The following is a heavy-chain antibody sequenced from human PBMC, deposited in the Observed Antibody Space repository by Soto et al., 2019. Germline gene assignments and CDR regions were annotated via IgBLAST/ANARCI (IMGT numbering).Heavy chain of an antibody. D-gene: IGHD6-13*01. CDR1: GFAFSSYW. V-gene: IGHV3-7*03. J-gene: IGHJ6*02. CDR3: ARDDSSSWYIGVYYCYYGMDV. CDR2: IKQDGSEK. Sequence: GGSLRLSCAASGFAFSSYWMSWVRQAPGKGLEWVANIKQDGSEKYYVDSVKGRFTISRDNAKNSLYLQMNSLRAEDTAVYYCARDDSSSWYIGVYYCYYGMDVWGQGTTVTASS.